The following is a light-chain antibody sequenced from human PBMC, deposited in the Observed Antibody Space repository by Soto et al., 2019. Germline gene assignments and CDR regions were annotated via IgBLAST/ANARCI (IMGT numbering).Light chain of an antibody. CDR1: SSDVGGYNF. V-gene: IGLV2-14*01. CDR2: EVN. Sequence: QSALTQPASVSGSPGQSITISCTGTSSDVGGYNFVSWYQQHPGKAPRLMIFEVNNRPSGVSDRFSGSKSGNTASLTISGLQADDDADYYCSSYTFSSTLVVFGGGTKVTVL. J-gene: IGLJ3*02. CDR3: SSYTFSSTLVV.